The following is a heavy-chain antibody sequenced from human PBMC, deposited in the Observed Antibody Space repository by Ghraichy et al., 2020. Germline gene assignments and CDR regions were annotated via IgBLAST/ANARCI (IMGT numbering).Heavy chain of an antibody. CDR3: ARDRVSSKARSTTRGFDP. V-gene: IGHV6-1*01. CDR2: TYYRSKWYN. CDR1: GDSVSSNSAA. D-gene: IGHD1/OR15-1a*01. Sequence: SQTLSLTCAISGDSVSSNSAAWNWIRQSPSRVLEWLGRTYYRSKWYNDYAVSVKSRITINPDTSKNQFSLQLNSVTPEDTAVYYCARDRVSSKARSTTRGFDPWGQGTLVTVSS. J-gene: IGHJ5*02.